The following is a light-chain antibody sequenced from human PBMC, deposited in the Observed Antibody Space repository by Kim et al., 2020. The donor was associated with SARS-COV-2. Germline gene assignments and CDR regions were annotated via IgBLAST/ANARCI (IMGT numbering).Light chain of an antibody. Sequence: QSALTQPASVSGSPGQSITISCTGTSSDVGGYNYVSWYQQHPGKAPKLMIYDVSIRPSGVSNRFSGSKSGNTASLTISGLQAEDEADYYCSSYTSSSTGVFGGGTQLTVL. CDR2: DVS. CDR1: SSDVGGYNY. CDR3: SSYTSSSTGV. V-gene: IGLV2-14*03. J-gene: IGLJ2*01.